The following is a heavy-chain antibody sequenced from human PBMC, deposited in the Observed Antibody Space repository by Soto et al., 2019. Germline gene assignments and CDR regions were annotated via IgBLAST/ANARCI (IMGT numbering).Heavy chain of an antibody. CDR1: GGSISSYY. Sequence: SETVSLTCTVSGGSISSYYWSWIRQPPGKGLEWIGYIYYSGSTNYNPSLKSRVTISVDTSKNQFSLKLSSVTAADTAVYYCARLLFGAANWFDPWGQGTLVTVSS. J-gene: IGHJ5*02. CDR2: IYYSGST. V-gene: IGHV4-59*01. CDR3: ARLLFGAANWFDP. D-gene: IGHD3-10*01.